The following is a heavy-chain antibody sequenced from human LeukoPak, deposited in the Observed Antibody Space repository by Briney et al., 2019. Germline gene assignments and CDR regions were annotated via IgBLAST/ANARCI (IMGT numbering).Heavy chain of an antibody. CDR1: GYTFTSYA. CDR3: ARGSFGYGDYDY. CDR2: INAGNGNT. D-gene: IGHD4-17*01. Sequence: ASVKVSCKASGYTFTSYAMHWVRQAPGQRLEWMGWINAGNGNTKYSQKFQGRVTITRDTSASTAYMELSSLRSEDTAVYYCARGSFGYGDYDYWGQGTLATVSS. J-gene: IGHJ4*02. V-gene: IGHV1-3*01.